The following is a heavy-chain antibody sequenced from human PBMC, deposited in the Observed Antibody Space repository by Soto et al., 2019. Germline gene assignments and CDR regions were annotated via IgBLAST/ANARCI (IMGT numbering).Heavy chain of an antibody. CDR3: ARAAYYDFWSGYAYYFDY. V-gene: IGHV4-30-4*01. CDR2: IYYSGST. CDR1: GGSISSGDYY. Sequence: LSLTCTVSGGSISSGDYYWSWIRQPPGKGLEWIGYIYYSGSTYCNPSLKSRVTISVDTSKNQFSLKLSSVTAADTAVYYCARAAYYDFWSGYAYYFDYWGQGTLVTVSS. D-gene: IGHD3-3*01. J-gene: IGHJ4*02.